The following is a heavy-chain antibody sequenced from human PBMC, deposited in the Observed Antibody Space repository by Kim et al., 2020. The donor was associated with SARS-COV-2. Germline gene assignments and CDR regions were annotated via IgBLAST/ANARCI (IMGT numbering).Heavy chain of an antibody. CDR2: IYYSGST. Sequence: SETLSLTCTVSGGSISSYYWSWIRQPPGKGLEWIGYIYYSGSTNYNPSLKSRVTISVDTSKNQFSLKLSSVTAADTAVYYCARVGAVSYDAFDIWGQGTMVTVSS. J-gene: IGHJ3*02. D-gene: IGHD3-10*01. CDR3: ARVGAVSYDAFDI. CDR1: GGSISSYY. V-gene: IGHV4-59*01.